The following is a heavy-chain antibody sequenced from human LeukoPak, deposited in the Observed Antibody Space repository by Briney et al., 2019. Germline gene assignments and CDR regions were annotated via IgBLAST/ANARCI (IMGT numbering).Heavy chain of an antibody. CDR3: AIHSSSSSFDY. D-gene: IGHD6-6*01. Sequence: PSETLSLTCTVSGGSISSSSYYWGWIRQPPGKGLEWMGSIYYSGSTYYNPSLKSRVTISVDTSKNQFSLKLSSVTAADTAVYYCAIHSSSSSFDYWGQGTLVTVSS. V-gene: IGHV4-39*01. CDR1: GGSISSSSYY. J-gene: IGHJ4*02. CDR2: IYYSGST.